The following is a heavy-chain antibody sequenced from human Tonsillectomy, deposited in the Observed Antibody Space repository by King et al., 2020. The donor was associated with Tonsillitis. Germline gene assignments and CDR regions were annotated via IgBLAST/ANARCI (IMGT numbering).Heavy chain of an antibody. J-gene: IGHJ5*02. CDR2: IDYSGST. V-gene: IGHV4-59*01. CDR1: GGSISRYE. CDR3: ARDFGDFWSGNWFDP. Sequence: QLQESGPGLVKPSETLSLTCIVSGGSISRYEWGWSRQSPGKGLEWIGYIDYSGSTNYNPSLKSRVTISVDTSKNQFSLKVSSVTAADTAVYYCARDFGDFWSGNWFDPWGQGTLVTVSS. D-gene: IGHD3-3*01.